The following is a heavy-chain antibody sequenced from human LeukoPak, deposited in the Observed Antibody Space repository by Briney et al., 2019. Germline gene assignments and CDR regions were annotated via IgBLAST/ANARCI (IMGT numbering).Heavy chain of an antibody. V-gene: IGHV3-74*01. Sequence: GGSLRLSCAASGFTFTTYWMHWVRQAPGKGLVWVSHINSDGSITSYADSVKGRFTVSRDNAKNTLYLQMNSLRAEDTAVYYCARENDQGFDYWGQGTLVTVSS. J-gene: IGHJ4*02. CDR2: INSDGSIT. D-gene: IGHD3-16*01. CDR1: GFTFTTYW. CDR3: ARENDQGFDY.